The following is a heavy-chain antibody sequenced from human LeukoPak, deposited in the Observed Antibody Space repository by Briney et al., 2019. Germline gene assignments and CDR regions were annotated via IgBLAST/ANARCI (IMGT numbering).Heavy chain of an antibody. CDR3: ARWGKGVPCRPYYYYMAV. J-gene: IGHJ6*03. CDR2: ISAYNGNT. Sequence: ASVKVSCKASGYTFTSYGISWVRQAPGQGLEWMGWISAYNGNTNYAQKFQGRVTMTADTSTSTAYMELRRLRSDDMAVYYCARWGKGVPCRPYYYYMAVWGKGTTVTVSS. D-gene: IGHD3-16*01. V-gene: IGHV1-18*03. CDR1: GYTFTSYG.